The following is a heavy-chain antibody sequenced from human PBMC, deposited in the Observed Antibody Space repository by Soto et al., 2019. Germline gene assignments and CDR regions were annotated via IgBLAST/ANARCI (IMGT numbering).Heavy chain of an antibody. D-gene: IGHD4-17*01. V-gene: IGHV3-30*18. CDR3: SKDAATGLYRDYGYFDF. Sequence: GGSLRLSCAASGFTFSSYGMYWVRQAPGKGLEWVAVISYDGSNKYYADSVKGRFTISRDNSKNTLYLQMNSLGAEDTAVYYCSKDAATGLYRDYGYFDFWGQGTLVTVSS. CDR1: GFTFSSYG. J-gene: IGHJ4*02. CDR2: ISYDGSNK.